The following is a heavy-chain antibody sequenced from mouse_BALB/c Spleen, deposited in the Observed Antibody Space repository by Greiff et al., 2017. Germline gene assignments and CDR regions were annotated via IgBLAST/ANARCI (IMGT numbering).Heavy chain of an antibody. CDR3: ASGGDLYYFDY. J-gene: IGHJ2*01. CDR2: INPSTGYT. Sequence: VQLQQSGAELAKPGASVKMSCKASGYTFTSYWMHWVKQRPGQGLEWIGYINPSTGYTEYNQKFKDKATLTADKSSSTAYMQLSSLTSEDSAVYYCASGGDLYYFDYWGQGTTLTVSS. D-gene: IGHD3-3*01. V-gene: IGHV1-7*01. CDR1: GYTFTSYW.